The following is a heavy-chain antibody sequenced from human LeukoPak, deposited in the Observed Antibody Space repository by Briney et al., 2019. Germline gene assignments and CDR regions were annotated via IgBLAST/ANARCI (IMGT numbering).Heavy chain of an antibody. V-gene: IGHV4-34*01. J-gene: IGHJ5*02. D-gene: IGHD3-3*01. CDR3: TRGRPITIFGVVIIRSTRFDH. CDR1: GGSFSGYY. CDR2: INHSGST. Sequence: SETLSLTCAVYGGSFSGYYGSWIRLPPGRGLEWMGEINHSGSTNYNPSLKCRVTVSVDTSKNQFSLTLTSVTAADTAVYYCTRGRPITIFGVVIIRSTRFDHWGQGTLVTVSS.